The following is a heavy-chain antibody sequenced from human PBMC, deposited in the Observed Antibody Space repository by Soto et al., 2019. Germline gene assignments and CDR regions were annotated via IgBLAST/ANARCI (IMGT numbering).Heavy chain of an antibody. Sequence: ASVKVSCKASGYTFSSYDINWVRQATGQGLEWMGWMNPNSGNTGYVEKFQGRVTMTRNTSISTAYMELSSLRFDDTAVYYCARSGDVRSTFPAVWGQGTTVTVSS. V-gene: IGHV1-8*01. CDR2: MNPNSGNT. D-gene: IGHD1-26*01. CDR1: GYTFSSYD. J-gene: IGHJ6*02. CDR3: ARSGDVRSTFPAV.